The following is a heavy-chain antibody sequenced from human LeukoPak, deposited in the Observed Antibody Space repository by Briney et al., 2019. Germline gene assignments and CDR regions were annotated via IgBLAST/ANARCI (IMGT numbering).Heavy chain of an antibody. CDR1: GGSISSGSYY. D-gene: IGHD3-22*01. J-gene: IGHJ4*02. CDR3: AREYYYDSSGFDY. V-gene: IGHV4-61*02. Sequence: SQTLSLTCTVSGGSISSGSYYWSWIRQPAGKGLEWIGRIYTSGSTYYNPSLKSRVTISVDTSKNQFSLKLSSVTAADTAVYYCAREYYYDSSGFDYWGQGTLVTVSS. CDR2: IYTSGST.